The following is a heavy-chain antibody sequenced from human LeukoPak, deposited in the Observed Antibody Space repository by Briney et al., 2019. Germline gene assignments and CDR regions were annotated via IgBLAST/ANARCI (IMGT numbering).Heavy chain of an antibody. Sequence: PGGSLRLSCAASGFTFSDYWIHWVRQAPGGGLVWVSRINVDGSNTNYADSVKGRFTISRDNAKNTLSLQMNSLRADDTAVYYCVRGVFYMDVWGKGTTVTVSS. J-gene: IGHJ6*03. CDR1: GFTFSDYW. CDR2: INVDGSNT. D-gene: IGHD6-6*01. CDR3: VRGVFYMDV. V-gene: IGHV3-74*01.